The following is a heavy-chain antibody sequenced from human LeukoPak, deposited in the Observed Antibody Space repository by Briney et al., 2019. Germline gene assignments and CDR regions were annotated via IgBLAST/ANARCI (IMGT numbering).Heavy chain of an antibody. D-gene: IGHD5-18*01. V-gene: IGHV1-2*02. Sequence: ASVKVSCKTSRYIFTGYDMHWVRQAPGQGLEWMGWIDPNSGGTNYAQKFQGRVTMTRDTSISTAYMEVSRLRSDDTAVYYCARDIVHTAMDPPSDYYYYGMDVWGQGTTVTVSS. CDR3: ARDIVHTAMDPPSDYYYYGMDV. CDR2: IDPNSGGT. CDR1: RYIFTGYD. J-gene: IGHJ6*02.